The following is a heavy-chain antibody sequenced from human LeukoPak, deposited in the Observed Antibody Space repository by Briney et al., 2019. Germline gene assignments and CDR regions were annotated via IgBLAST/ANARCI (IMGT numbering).Heavy chain of an antibody. V-gene: IGHV3-15*01. CDR1: GFTFSNAW. CDR3: TTDSPSSVVVTDY. Sequence: PGGSLRLSCAASGFTFSNAWMSWVRQAPGKGLEWVGRIKSKTDGGTTDYAAPVKGRFTISRDDSKNTLYLQMNSLKTEDTAVYYCTTDSPSSVVVTDYWGQGTLVTVSS. J-gene: IGHJ4*02. CDR2: IKSKTDGGTT. D-gene: IGHD2-21*02.